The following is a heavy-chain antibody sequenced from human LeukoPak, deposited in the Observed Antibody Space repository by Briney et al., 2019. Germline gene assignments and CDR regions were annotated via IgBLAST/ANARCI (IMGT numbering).Heavy chain of an antibody. J-gene: IGHJ6*03. CDR3: ARGPIAVAGTYYMDV. D-gene: IGHD6-19*01. Sequence: GGSLRLSCAASGFTFSSYWMSWVRQAPEKGLEWVANIKQDGSEKYYVDSVKGRFTISRDNAKNSLYLQMNSLRAEDTAVYYCARGPIAVAGTYYMDVWGKGTTVTVSS. CDR1: GFTFSSYW. V-gene: IGHV3-7*01. CDR2: IKQDGSEK.